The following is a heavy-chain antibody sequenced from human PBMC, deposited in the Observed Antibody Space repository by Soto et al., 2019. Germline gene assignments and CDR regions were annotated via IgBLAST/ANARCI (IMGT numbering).Heavy chain of an antibody. CDR2: ISSTTNYI. CDR3: ARESEDLTSNFDY. CDR1: VFTCTSYS. J-gene: IGHJ4*02. V-gene: IGHV3-21*06. Sequence: WWSLRLSCWASVFTCTSYSMNWFRQAPGKGLEWVSSISSTTNYIYYGDSMKGRFTISRDNAKNSLYLEMNSLRAEDTAVYYCARESEDLTSNFDYWGQGTLVTVSS.